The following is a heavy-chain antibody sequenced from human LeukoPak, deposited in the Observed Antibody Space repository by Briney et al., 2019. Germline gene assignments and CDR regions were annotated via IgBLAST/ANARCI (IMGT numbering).Heavy chain of an antibody. J-gene: IGHJ4*02. CDR2: IWYDGSNK. CDR1: GFTFSSCG. V-gene: IGHV3-33*01. CDR3: ARTGEGATQDFDY. Sequence: GGSLTLSCAASGFTFSSCGMHWVRQAPGKGLEWVAVIWYDGSNKYYADSVKGRFTISRDNSKNTLYLQMNSLRAEDTAVYYCARTGEGATQDFDYWGEGTLVTVSS. D-gene: IGHD1-26*01.